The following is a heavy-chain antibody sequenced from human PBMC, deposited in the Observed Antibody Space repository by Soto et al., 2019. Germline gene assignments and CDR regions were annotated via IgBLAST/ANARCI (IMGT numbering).Heavy chain of an antibody. Sequence: RGSLRLSCAASGFTFSSYAMHWVRQAPGKGLEWVAVISYDGSNKYYADSVKGRFTISRDNSKNTLYLQMNSLRAEDTAVYYCARDVESGSSQYYYYYYGMDVWGQGTTVTVSS. D-gene: IGHD1-26*01. V-gene: IGHV3-30-3*01. CDR2: ISYDGSNK. J-gene: IGHJ6*02. CDR3: ARDVESGSSQYYYYYYGMDV. CDR1: GFTFSSYA.